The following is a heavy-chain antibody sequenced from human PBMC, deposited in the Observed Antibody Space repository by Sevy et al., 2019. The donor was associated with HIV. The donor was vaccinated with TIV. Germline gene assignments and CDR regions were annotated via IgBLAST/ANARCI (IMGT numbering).Heavy chain of an antibody. V-gene: IGHV3-72*01. D-gene: IGHD6-13*01. CDR1: GFTFSDHY. CDR2: IRNKADSYTT. J-gene: IGHJ4*02. CDR3: ATHAGIAAAGRVFDY. Sequence: GGSLRLSCAASGFTFSDHYMEWVRQAPGKGLEWVGRIRNKADSYTTEYAASVKGRFTSSGDDSKNSRYLLMNSLKSEDTAVYYCATHAGIAAAGRVFDYWGQGTLVTVSS.